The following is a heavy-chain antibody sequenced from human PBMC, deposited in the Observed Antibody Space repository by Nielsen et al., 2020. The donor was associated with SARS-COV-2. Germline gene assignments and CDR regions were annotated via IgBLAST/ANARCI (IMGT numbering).Heavy chain of an antibody. D-gene: IGHD3-22*01. CDR3: ARDSSGTYRRVDY. Sequence: ASVKVSCKASGYTFTNNYMHWVRQPPGQGLEWMGLINPTNGGTTYAQKFQGRVTMTRDTSTSTVYMELSSLRSDDTAVYYCARDSSGTYRRVDYWGQGTLVTVSS. V-gene: IGHV1-46*01. CDR1: GYTFTNNY. CDR2: INPTNGGT. J-gene: IGHJ4*02.